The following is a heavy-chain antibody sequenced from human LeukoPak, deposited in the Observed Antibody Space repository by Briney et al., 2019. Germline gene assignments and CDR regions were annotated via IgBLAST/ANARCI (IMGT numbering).Heavy chain of an antibody. V-gene: IGHV4-34*01. D-gene: IGHD3-10*01. J-gene: IGHJ4*02. Sequence: KPSETLSLTCAVYGGSFSGYYWSCIRQPPGKGLECIGEINHSGSTNYNPSLKSRVTISVDTSKNKFSLKLSSVTAADTAVYYCARGLRNYYGSGSYFEPFDYWGQGTLVTVSS. CDR3: ARGLRNYYGSGSYFEPFDY. CDR1: GGSFSGYY. CDR2: INHSGST.